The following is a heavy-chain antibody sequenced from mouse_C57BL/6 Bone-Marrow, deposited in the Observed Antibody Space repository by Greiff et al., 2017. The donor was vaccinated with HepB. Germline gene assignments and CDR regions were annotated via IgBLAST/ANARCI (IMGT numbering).Heavy chain of an antibody. Sequence: VQLVESGPGLVQPSQSLSITCTVSGFSLTSYGVHWVRQSPGKGLEWLGVIWSGGSTDYNAAFISRLSISKDNSKSQVFFKMNSLQADDTAIYYCARPGVTTVVDPWFAYWGQGTLVTVSA. CDR3: ARPGVTTVVDPWFAY. V-gene: IGHV2-2*01. D-gene: IGHD1-1*01. CDR2: IWSGGST. J-gene: IGHJ3*01. CDR1: GFSLTSYG.